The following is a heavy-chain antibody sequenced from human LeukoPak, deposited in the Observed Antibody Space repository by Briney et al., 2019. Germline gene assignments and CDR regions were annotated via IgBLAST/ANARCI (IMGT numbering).Heavy chain of an antibody. CDR3: ARTEGRLLWFGELSPFDY. CDR1: GGSISGYY. Sequence: SETLSLTCTVSGGSISGYYWSWIRQPPGKGLEWIGYMFYSGSFNYNPSLKSRVTISVDTSKNQFSLKLSSVTAADTAVYYCARTEGRLLWFGELSPFDYWGQGTLVTVSS. D-gene: IGHD3-10*01. J-gene: IGHJ4*02. CDR2: MFYSGSF. V-gene: IGHV4-59*01.